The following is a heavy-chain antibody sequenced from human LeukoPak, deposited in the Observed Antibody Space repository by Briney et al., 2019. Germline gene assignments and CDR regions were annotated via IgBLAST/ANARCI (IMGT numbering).Heavy chain of an antibody. CDR1: GFTFSSYW. V-gene: IGHV3-7*01. CDR3: ASPYDFWSGDYYYYYGMDV. J-gene: IGHJ6*02. Sequence: GGSLRLSCAASGFTFSSYWMSWVRQAPGKGLEWVANIKQDGSEKYYVDSVKGRFTISRDNAKDSLYLRMNSLRAEDTAVYYCASPYDFWSGDYYYYYGMDVWGQGTTVTVSS. D-gene: IGHD3-3*01. CDR2: IKQDGSEK.